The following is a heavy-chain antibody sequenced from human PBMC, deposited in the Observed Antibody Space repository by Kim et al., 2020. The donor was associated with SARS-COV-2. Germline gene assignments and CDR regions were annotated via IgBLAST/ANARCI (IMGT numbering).Heavy chain of an antibody. V-gene: IGHV3-23*01. J-gene: IGHJ6*03. D-gene: IGHD3-16*02. CDR2: ISGSGGST. Sequence: GGSLRLSCAASGFTFSSYAMSWVRQAPGKGLEWVSAISGSGGSTYYADSVKGRFTISRDNSKNTLYLQMNSLRAEDTAVYYCARSLGELSYHCYMDVWGKGTTVTVSS. CDR3: ARSLGELSYHCYMDV. CDR1: GFTFSSYA.